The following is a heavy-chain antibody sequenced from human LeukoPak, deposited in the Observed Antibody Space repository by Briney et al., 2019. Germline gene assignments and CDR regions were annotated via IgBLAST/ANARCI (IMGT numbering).Heavy chain of an antibody. D-gene: IGHD2-2*01. CDR2: IYGNGNN. J-gene: IGHJ4*02. V-gene: IGHV4-4*07. Sequence: SETLSLTCTVSGGSMTNYYWHWIRQPAGKGLEWIGHIYGNGNNDFNPSLNSRLTISLDKSQNQFSLKLTSVTAADTAVYYCARGGSSSWYPLMKWGQGILVTVSS. CDR1: GGSMTNYY. CDR3: ARGGSSSWYPLMK.